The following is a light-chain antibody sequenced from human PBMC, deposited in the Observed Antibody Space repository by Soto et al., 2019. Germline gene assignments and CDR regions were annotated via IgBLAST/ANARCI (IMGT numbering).Light chain of an antibody. CDR2: LNSDGSH. CDR1: SGHSIYA. Sequence: QLVLTQSPSASASLGASVKLTCTLSSGHSIYAIAWHQQQPEKGPRYLMKLNSDGSHSKGDGIPDRFSGSSSGAERYLTISSLQSEDEADYYCQTWGNGIFVVFGGGTKLTVL. V-gene: IGLV4-69*01. J-gene: IGLJ2*01. CDR3: QTWGNGIFVV.